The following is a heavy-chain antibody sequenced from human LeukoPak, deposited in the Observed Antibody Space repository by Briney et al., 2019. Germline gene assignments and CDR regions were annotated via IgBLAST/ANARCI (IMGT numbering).Heavy chain of an antibody. D-gene: IGHD3-22*01. CDR2: ISAYNGNT. CDR1: CYTFTSYG. CDR3: ARSAPYKYYYDSSGYTI. Sequence: GASVKVSCKASCYTFTSYGISWVRQAPGQGLEWMGWISAYNGNTNYAQKLQGRVTMTTDTSTSTAYMELRSLRSDDTAVYYCARSAPYKYYYDSSGYTIWGQGTLVTVSS. V-gene: IGHV1-18*01. J-gene: IGHJ4*02.